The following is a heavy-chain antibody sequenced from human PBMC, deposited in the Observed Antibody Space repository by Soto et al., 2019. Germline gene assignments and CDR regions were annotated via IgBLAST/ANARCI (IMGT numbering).Heavy chain of an antibody. D-gene: IGHD1-26*01. CDR3: ASRQSGSYSSPTGL. V-gene: IGHV3-30-3*01. J-gene: IGHJ4*02. CDR2: ISYDGSNK. CDR1: GFTFSTHD. Sequence: QVQLVESGGGVVQPGRSLRLSCAASGFTFSTHDMHWVRQAPGKGLEWVAVISYDGSNKYYADSVKGRFTISRDNSKNTLYLQLDSLRGEDTAVYYCASRQSGSYSSPTGLWGQGTLVTVSS.